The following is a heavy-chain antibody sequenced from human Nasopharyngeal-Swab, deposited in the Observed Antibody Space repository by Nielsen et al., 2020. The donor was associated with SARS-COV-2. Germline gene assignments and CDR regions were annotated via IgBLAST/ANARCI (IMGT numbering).Heavy chain of an antibody. CDR1: GYSFTSYW. CDR3: ARHWQYCSSTSCYRGGWFDP. V-gene: IGHV5-51*01. D-gene: IGHD2-2*01. J-gene: IGHJ5*02. Sequence: GESLKISCKGSGYSFTSYWIGWVRQMPGKGLEWMGIIYPGDSDTRYSPSFQGQVTISADKSISTAYLQWSSLKASDTAMYYCARHWQYCSSTSCYRGGWFDPWGQGTLVTVSS. CDR2: IYPGDSDT.